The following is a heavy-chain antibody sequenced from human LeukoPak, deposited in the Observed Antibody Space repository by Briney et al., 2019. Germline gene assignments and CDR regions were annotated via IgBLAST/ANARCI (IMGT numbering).Heavy chain of an antibody. CDR2: IYYSGST. Sequence: PSETLSLTRTVSGGSIGNYYWSWIRQPPGQGLECLGYIYYSGSTNYSPSLRSRLTMSLDTSKNQFSLKLSSVTAADTAVYYCARAGTNWSSGCFFDYRGQGALVTVSS. CDR1: GGSIGNYY. J-gene: IGHJ4*02. V-gene: IGHV4-59*01. CDR3: ARAGTNWSSGCFFDY. D-gene: IGHD1-1*01.